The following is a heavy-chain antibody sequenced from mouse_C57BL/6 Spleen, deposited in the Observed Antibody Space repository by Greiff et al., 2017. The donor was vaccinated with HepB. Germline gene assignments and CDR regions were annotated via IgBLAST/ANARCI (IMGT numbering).Heavy chain of an antibody. V-gene: IGHV5-4*01. D-gene: IGHD1-1*01. CDR2: ISDGGSYT. J-gene: IGHJ1*03. Sequence: EVQRVESGGGLVKPGGSLKLSCAASGFTFSSYAMSWVRQTPEKRLEWVATISDGGSYTYYPDNVKGRFTISRDNAKNNLYLQMSHLKSEDTALYYCAREVLREGYFDVWGTGTTVTVSS. CDR1: GFTFSSYA. CDR3: AREVLREGYFDV.